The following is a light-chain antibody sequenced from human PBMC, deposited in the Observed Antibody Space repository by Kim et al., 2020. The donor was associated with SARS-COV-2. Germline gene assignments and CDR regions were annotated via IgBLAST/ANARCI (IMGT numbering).Light chain of an antibody. CDR3: QQSHSTPRT. CDR2: GAS. V-gene: IGKV1-39*01. Sequence: GDTVIITCRSSQNVWNHLNWYQHKPGKAPKLLIYGASNLQTGVPPRFSGSGSGTRFTLTIYNFQPEDFATYYCQQSHSTPRTFGQGTKVDIK. J-gene: IGKJ1*01. CDR1: QNVWNH.